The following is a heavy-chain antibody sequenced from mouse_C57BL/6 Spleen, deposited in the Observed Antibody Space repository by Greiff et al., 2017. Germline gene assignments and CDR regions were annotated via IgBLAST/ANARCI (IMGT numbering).Heavy chain of an antibody. D-gene: IGHD1-1*01. CDR1: GFTFSSYG. CDR2: ISSGGSYT. CDR3: ARHQDYCFGSSHYFDY. J-gene: IGHJ2*01. Sequence: DVKLVESGGDLVKPGGSLKLSCAASGFTFSSYGMSWVRQTPDKRLEWVAPISSGGSYTSYPERVKGRFTISRDNAKNTLYLRKSSMKSENTAMYYCARHQDYCFGSSHYFDYWGQGTTLTVSS. V-gene: IGHV5-6*02.